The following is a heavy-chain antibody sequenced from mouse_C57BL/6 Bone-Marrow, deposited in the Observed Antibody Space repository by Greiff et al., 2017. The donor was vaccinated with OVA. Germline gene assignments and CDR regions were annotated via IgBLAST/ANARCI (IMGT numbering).Heavy chain of an antibody. CDR2: IHPNSGST. CDR3: ARSDYDYDGY. CDR1: GYTFTSYW. V-gene: IGHV1-64*01. D-gene: IGHD2-4*01. J-gene: IGHJ2*01. Sequence: QVQLKQPGAELVKPGASVKLSCKASGYTFTSYWMHWVKQRPGQGLEWIGMIHPNSGSTNYNEKFKSKATLTVDKSSSTAYMQLSSLTSEDSAVYYCARSDYDYDGYWGQGTTLTVSS.